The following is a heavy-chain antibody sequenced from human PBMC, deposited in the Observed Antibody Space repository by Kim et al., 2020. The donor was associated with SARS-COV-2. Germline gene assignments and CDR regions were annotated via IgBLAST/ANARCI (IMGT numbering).Heavy chain of an antibody. Sequence: GGSLRLSCAASGFTFSSYWMHWVRQAPGKGLVWVSRINSDGSSTSYADSVKGRFTISRDNAKNTLYLQMNSLRAEDTAVYYCARVHKHGSPAIHKYGMDVWGQGTTVTVSS. V-gene: IGHV3-74*01. CDR2: INSDGSST. D-gene: IGHD1-1*01. J-gene: IGHJ6*02. CDR3: ARVHKHGSPAIHKYGMDV. CDR1: GFTFSSYW.